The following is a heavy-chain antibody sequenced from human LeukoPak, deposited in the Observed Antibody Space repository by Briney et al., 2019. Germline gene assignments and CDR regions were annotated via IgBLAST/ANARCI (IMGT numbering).Heavy chain of an antibody. CDR3: AKDSSSSGRYYGMDV. CDR1: GFTFDDYA. D-gene: IGHD6-6*01. V-gene: IGHV3-9*01. Sequence: GGSLRLSCAASGFTFDDYAMHWVRQAPGKGLEWVSGISWNSGSIGYADSVKGRFTISRDNAKNSLYLQMNSLRAEDTALYYCAKDSSSSGRYYGMDVWGQGTTATVSS. CDR2: ISWNSGSI. J-gene: IGHJ6*02.